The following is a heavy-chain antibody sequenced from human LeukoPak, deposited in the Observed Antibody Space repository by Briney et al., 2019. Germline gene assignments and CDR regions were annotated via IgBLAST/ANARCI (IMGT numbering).Heavy chain of an antibody. CDR1: GYTFTSYA. CDR2: INANTGNP. J-gene: IGHJ6*03. V-gene: IGHV7-4-1*02. Sequence: ASVKVSCKASGYTFTSYAMNWVRQAPGQGLEWMGWINANTGNPTYAQGFTGRFVFSLDTSVSTAYLQISSLKAEDTAVYYCARSVWREEVSYPYYYYYYMDVWGKGTTVTVSS. CDR3: ARSVWREEVSYPYYYYYYMDV. D-gene: IGHD2-8*01.